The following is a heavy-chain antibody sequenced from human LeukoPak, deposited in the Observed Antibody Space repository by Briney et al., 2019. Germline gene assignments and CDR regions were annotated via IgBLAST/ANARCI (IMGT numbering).Heavy chain of an antibody. CDR3: ARGVKRTHYGDYVVGWFDP. CDR1: GGSISSYY. CDR2: IYYSGST. D-gene: IGHD4-17*01. J-gene: IGHJ5*02. Sequence: SETLSLTCTVSGGSISSYYWSWIRQPPRKGLEWIGYIYYSGSTNYNPSLKSRVTISVDTSKNQFSLKLSSVTAADTAVYYCARGVKRTHYGDYVVGWFDPWGQGTLVTVSS. V-gene: IGHV4-59*01.